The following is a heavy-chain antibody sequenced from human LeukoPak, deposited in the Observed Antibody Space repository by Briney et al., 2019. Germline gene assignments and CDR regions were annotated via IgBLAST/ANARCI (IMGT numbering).Heavy chain of an antibody. CDR3: ARDPGRSYGYTL. D-gene: IGHD5-18*01. J-gene: IGHJ4*02. CDR1: GGTFSSYA. Sequence: GASVTVSCKASGGTFSSYAISWVRQAPGQGLEWMGGIIPIFGTANYAQTFQGRVTITADKSTSTAYMELSSLRSEDAAVYYCARDPGRSYGYTLWGQGTLVTVSS. V-gene: IGHV1-69*06. CDR2: IIPIFGTA.